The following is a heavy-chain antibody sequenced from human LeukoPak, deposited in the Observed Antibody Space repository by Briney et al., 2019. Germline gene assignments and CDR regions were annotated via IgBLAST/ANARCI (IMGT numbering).Heavy chain of an antibody. CDR2: ISSSSSYI. CDR1: GFTFSSYS. J-gene: IGHJ5*02. CDR3: ARGLYDFWSGSENWFDP. V-gene: IGHV3-21*01. D-gene: IGHD3-3*01. Sequence: GGSLRLSCAASGFTFSSYSMDWVRQAPGKGLEWVSSISSSSSYIYYADSVKGRFTISRDNATNSLYLQMNSLRDEDTAVYYCARGLYDFWSGSENWFDPWGQGTLVTVSS.